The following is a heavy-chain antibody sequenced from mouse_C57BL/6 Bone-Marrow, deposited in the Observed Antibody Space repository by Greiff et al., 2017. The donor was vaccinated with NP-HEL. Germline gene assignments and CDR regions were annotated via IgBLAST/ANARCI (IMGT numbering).Heavy chain of an antibody. Sequence: VKLVESGAELARPGASVKLSCKASGYTFTSYGISWVKQRTGQGLEWIGEIYPRSGNTYYNEKFKGKATLTADKSSSTAYMELRSLTSEDSAVYFCARSGGSGYWYFDVWGTGTTVTVSS. D-gene: IGHD1-1*01. CDR2: IYPRSGNT. J-gene: IGHJ1*03. CDR3: ARSGGSGYWYFDV. CDR1: GYTFTSYG. V-gene: IGHV1-81*01.